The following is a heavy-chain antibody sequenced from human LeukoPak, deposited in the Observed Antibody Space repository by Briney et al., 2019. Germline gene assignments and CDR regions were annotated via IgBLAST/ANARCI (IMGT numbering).Heavy chain of an antibody. CDR1: GGSFSGYY. J-gene: IGHJ4*02. CDR2: INPSGST. Sequence: SETLSLTCAVYGGSFSGYYWSWIRQPPGKGLEWIGEINPSGSTNYNPSLKSRVTISVDTSKNQFSLKLSSVTAADTAVYYCARGIMNDFWSGSPPSFDYWGQGTLVTVSS. CDR3: ARGIMNDFWSGSPPSFDY. V-gene: IGHV4-34*01. D-gene: IGHD3-3*01.